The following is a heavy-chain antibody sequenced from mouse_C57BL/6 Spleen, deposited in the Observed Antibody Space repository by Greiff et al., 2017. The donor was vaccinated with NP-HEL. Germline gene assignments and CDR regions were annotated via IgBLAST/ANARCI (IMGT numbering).Heavy chain of an antibody. CDR3: TTITTVVEPYYSMDY. CDR2: ISSGGDYI. V-gene: IGHV5-9-1*02. J-gene: IGHJ4*01. D-gene: IGHD1-1*01. Sequence: EVKLVESGAGLVKPGGSLKLSCAASGFTFSSYAMSWVRQTPGKRLEWVAYISSGGDYIYYADTVKGRFTISRDNARNTLYLQMSSLKSEDTAIDYSTTITTVVEPYYSMDYWGQGTSVTVSS. CDR1: GFTFSSYA.